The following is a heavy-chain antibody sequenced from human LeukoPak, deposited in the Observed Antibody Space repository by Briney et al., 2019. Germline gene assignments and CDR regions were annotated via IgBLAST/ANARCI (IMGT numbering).Heavy chain of an antibody. Sequence: SETLSLTCTVSGDSIRSYFWSWIRQPPGKGLGWIGYIYYSGSTNYNPSLKSRVTISVDTSKNQFSLKLSSVTAADTAVYYCARSTVLYGMDVWGQGTTVTVSS. CDR3: ARSTVLYGMDV. D-gene: IGHD2/OR15-2a*01. CDR2: IYYSGST. J-gene: IGHJ6*02. V-gene: IGHV4-59*01. CDR1: GDSIRSYF.